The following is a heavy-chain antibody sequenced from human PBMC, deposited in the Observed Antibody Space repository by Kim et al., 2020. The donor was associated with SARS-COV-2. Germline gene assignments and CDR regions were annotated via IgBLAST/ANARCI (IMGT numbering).Heavy chain of an antibody. Sequence: ASVKVSCKASGYTFTDYNLHWVRQAPGQGLEWMGWINPNSGATDYAQKFQGRVTMTRDTSITTAYMEVSGVISDDTAVYYCVRQWLSHAPPGFDPWGQGTLVTVSS. D-gene: IGHD6-19*01. V-gene: IGHV1-2*02. CDR2: INPNSGAT. CDR3: VRQWLSHAPPGFDP. J-gene: IGHJ5*02. CDR1: GYTFTDYN.